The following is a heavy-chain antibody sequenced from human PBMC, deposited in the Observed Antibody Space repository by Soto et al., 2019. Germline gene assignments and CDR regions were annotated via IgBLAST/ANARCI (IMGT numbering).Heavy chain of an antibody. J-gene: IGHJ2*01. CDR2: IGGGGGWT. CDR1: GFTFSNNG. CDR3: AKPRGSGSFTRWYLAV. Sequence: EVQLLESGGDLVQSGGTLRLSCAASGFTFSNNGMPWVRQAPGRGLEWVSTIGGGGGWTYYADSVKGRFTISRDNSKNTLCVQMDRMRAEDTALYYCAKPRGSGSFTRWYLAVWGRGGLVTVSS. V-gene: IGHV3-23*01. D-gene: IGHD1-26*01.